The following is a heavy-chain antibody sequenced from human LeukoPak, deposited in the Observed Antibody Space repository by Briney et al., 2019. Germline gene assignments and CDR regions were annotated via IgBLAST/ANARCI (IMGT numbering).Heavy chain of an antibody. Sequence: ASVKVSCKASGYTFTGYYMHWVRQAPGQGLEWMGRINPNSGGTNSAQKFQGRVTMTSDTSISAAYMELSRLRSDDTAVYYCARGLLEYCSGGRCYGPFDYWGQGTLVTVSS. V-gene: IGHV1-2*06. CDR1: GYTFTGYY. CDR3: ARGLLEYCSGGRCYGPFDY. D-gene: IGHD2-15*01. J-gene: IGHJ4*02. CDR2: INPNSGGT.